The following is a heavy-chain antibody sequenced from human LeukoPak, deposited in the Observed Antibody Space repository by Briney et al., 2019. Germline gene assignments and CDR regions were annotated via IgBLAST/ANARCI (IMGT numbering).Heavy chain of an antibody. V-gene: IGHV4-30-4*08. D-gene: IGHD1-26*01. CDR1: GGSISSGDYY. Sequence: SQTLSLTCTVSGGSISSGDYYWSWIRQPPGKGLEWIGYIYYSGSTYYNPSLKSRVTISVDTPKNQFSLKPSSVTAADTAVYYCARVSGSYYDGYYFDYWGQGTLVTVSS. J-gene: IGHJ4*02. CDR2: IYYSGST. CDR3: ARVSGSYYDGYYFDY.